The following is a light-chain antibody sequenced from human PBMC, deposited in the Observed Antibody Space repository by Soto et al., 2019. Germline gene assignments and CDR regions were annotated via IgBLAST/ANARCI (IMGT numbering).Light chain of an antibody. CDR3: MQSTQLPPT. Sequence: DVGMSQTPLSLSVSSGQPASISLKSSQSLLHITGETFLFWYLQKPGQSPQLLIYEVSTRVSGVPDRFSGSGSGTDFTLEISRVETDDVGIYYCMQSTQLPPTFGQGTRLEIK. J-gene: IGKJ5*01. CDR2: EVS. V-gene: IGKV2D-29*02. CDR1: QSLLHITGETF.